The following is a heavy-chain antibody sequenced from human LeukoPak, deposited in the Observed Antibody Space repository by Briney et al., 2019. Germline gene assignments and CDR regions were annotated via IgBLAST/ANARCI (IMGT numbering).Heavy chain of an antibody. D-gene: IGHD2-2*01. CDR2: ISGSGDNT. J-gene: IGHJ6*02. CDR1: GFTFSSYA. CDR3: ARERGYCSSTSCYDHYYGMDV. V-gene: IGHV3-23*01. Sequence: GGSLRLSCAASGFTFSSYAMSWVRQAPGKGLEWVSGISGSGDNTYYADSVKGRFTISRDNSKNTLYLQMNSLRAEDTAMYYCARERGYCSSTSCYDHYYGMDVWGQGTTVTVSS.